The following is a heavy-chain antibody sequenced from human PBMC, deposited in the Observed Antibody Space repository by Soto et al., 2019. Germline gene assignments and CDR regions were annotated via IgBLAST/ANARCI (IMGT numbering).Heavy chain of an antibody. D-gene: IGHD1-26*01. CDR2: IYYSGST. V-gene: IGHV4-30-4*01. CDR3: ARDLGATEYYYGMDV. CDR1: GGSLSRGSYY. Sequence: SETLSLTCTVSGGSLSRGSYYWSWIRQPPGKGLEWIGYIYYSGSTYYNPSLKSRVTISVDTSKNQFALKLSSVTAADTAVYYCARDLGATEYYYGMDVWGQGTTVTVSS. J-gene: IGHJ6*02.